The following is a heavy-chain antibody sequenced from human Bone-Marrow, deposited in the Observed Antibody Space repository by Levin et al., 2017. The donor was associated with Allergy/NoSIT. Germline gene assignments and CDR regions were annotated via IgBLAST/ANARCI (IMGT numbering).Heavy chain of an antibody. Sequence: RGESLKISCKGSGYSFTNYWIGWVRQMPGNGLEWMGIIYPGDSDTRYSPSFQGQVTISADKSINTANLQWSILKASDTAMYYCARLHVALTGEEGAFDYWGQGTQVTVSS. V-gene: IGHV5-51*01. D-gene: IGHD3-9*01. CDR2: IYPGDSDT. J-gene: IGHJ4*02. CDR1: GYSFTNYW. CDR3: ARLHVALTGEEGAFDY.